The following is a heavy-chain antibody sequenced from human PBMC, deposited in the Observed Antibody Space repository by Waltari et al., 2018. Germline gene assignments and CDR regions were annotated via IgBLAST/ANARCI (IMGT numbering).Heavy chain of an antibody. CDR3: ARDYCSSTSCYTPYYYYGMDV. J-gene: IGHJ6*02. V-gene: IGHV3-30*01. D-gene: IGHD2-2*02. CDR2: ISYDGSNK. CDR1: GFTFSSYA. Sequence: QVQLVESGGGVVQPGRSLRLSCAASGFTFSSYAMHWVRQAPGKGLEWVAVISYDGSNKYYADSVKGRFTISRDNSKNTLYLQMNSLRAEDTAVYYCARDYCSSTSCYTPYYYYGMDVWGQGTTVTVSS.